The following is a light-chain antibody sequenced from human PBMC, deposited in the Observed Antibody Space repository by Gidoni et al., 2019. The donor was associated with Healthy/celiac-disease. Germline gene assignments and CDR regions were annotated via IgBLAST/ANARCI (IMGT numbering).Light chain of an antibody. V-gene: IGKV4-1*01. Sequence: DIVMTQSPDSLAVSLGERAAINCKSSQGVLYSTNNKNYLAWYQQKPGQPPKLLIYWASTRESGVPDRFSGSGSGTDFTLTISSLQAEDVAVYYCQQYYTPLTFGGGTKVEIK. J-gene: IGKJ4*01. CDR1: QGVLYSTNNKNY. CDR2: WAS. CDR3: QQYYTPLT.